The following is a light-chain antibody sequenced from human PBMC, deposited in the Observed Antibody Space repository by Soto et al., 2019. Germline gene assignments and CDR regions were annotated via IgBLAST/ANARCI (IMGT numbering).Light chain of an antibody. CDR2: GAS. Sequence: IVLTPSPGTLALSTRAGDPLSCRSSQSVTGNYLAWYQQKPGQAPRLLIHGASNRATGIPDRFSGSGSGTDFTLTIRILEPEDLAVYCCQQDGYSPITFGQGTRLEIK. V-gene: IGKV3-20*01. CDR1: QSVTGNY. CDR3: QQDGYSPIT. J-gene: IGKJ5*01.